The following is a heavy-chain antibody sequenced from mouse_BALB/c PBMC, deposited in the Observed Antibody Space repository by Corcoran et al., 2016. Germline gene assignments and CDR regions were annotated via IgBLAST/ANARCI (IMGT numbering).Heavy chain of an antibody. J-gene: IGHJ1*01. V-gene: IGHV14-3*02. CDR3: ANWDWYFDV. D-gene: IGHD4-1*01. CDR1: GFNIKDTY. Sequence: EVQLQQSGAELVNPGASVKLSCTASGFNIKDTYMHWVKQRPEQGLEWSGRIDPANGNTKYDPKFQGKATITEDTSSNTAYLQLSSLTSEDTAVYYCANWDWYFDVWGAATTVTVSA. CDR2: IDPANGNT.